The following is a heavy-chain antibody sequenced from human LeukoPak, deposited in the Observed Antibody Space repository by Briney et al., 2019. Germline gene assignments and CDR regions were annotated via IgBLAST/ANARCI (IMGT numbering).Heavy chain of an antibody. CDR2: ISSNGGST. V-gene: IGHV3-64*01. CDR3: ARGDGRVPAAIGYFQH. CDR1: GFTFSSYA. D-gene: IGHD2-2*01. J-gene: IGHJ1*01. Sequence: AGGSLRLSCAASGFTFSSYAMHWVRQAPGKGLEYVSAISSNGGSTYYANSVKGRFTISRDNSKNTLYLQMGSLRAEDMAVYYCARGDGRVPAAIGYFQHWGQGTLVTVSS.